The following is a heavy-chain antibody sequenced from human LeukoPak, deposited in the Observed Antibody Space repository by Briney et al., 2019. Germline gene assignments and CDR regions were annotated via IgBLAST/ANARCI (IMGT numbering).Heavy chain of an antibody. CDR2: IYTSGST. D-gene: IGHD3-22*01. CDR1: GGSISSGSYY. J-gene: IGHJ4*02. CDR3: ARDYYDSSGYSTFDY. V-gene: IGHV4-61*02. Sequence: SETLSRTCTVSGGSISSGSYYWSWIRQPAGKGLEWIGRIYTSGSTNYNPSLKSRVTISVDTSKNQFSLKLSSVTAADTAVYYCARDYYDSSGYSTFDYWGQGTLVTVSS.